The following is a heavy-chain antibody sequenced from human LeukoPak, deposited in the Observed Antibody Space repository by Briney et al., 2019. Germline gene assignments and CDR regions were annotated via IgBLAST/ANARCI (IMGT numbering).Heavy chain of an antibody. Sequence: GASVKVSCKASGYTFTSYDINWVRQAPGQGLEWMGWMNPNSGNTGYAQKFQGRVTMTRNTSISTAYMELSSLISEDTAMYHCARRIAARGTAIGYWGQGTLVTVSS. D-gene: IGHD6-13*01. CDR2: MNPNSGNT. CDR1: GYTFTSYD. CDR3: ARRIAARGTAIGY. V-gene: IGHV1-8*01. J-gene: IGHJ4*02.